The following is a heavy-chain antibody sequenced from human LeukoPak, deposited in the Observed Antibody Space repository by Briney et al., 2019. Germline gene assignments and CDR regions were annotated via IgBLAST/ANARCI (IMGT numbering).Heavy chain of an antibody. D-gene: IGHD6-25*01. V-gene: IGHV3-11*06. Sequence: PGGSLRLSCAASGFTFSGSWMSWVRQAPGKGLEWVSYISSSSSYTNYADSVKGRFTISRDNAKNSLYLQMNSLRAEDTAVYYCARAPAPYDAFDIWGQGTMVTVSS. CDR1: GFTFSGSW. CDR2: ISSSSSYT. CDR3: ARAPAPYDAFDI. J-gene: IGHJ3*02.